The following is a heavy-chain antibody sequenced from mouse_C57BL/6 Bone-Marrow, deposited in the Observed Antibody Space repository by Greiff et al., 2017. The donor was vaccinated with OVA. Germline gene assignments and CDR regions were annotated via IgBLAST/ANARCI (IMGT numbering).Heavy chain of an antibody. CDR2: INPGSGGT. J-gene: IGHJ3*01. D-gene: IGHD2-5*01. Sequence: VQGVESGAELVRPGTSVKVSCKASGYAFTNYLIEWVKQRPGQGLEWIGVINPGSGGTNYNEKFKGKATLTADKSSSTAYMQLSSLTSEDSAVYFCARHYSNYPWFAYWGQGTLVTVSA. V-gene: IGHV1-54*01. CDR3: ARHYSNYPWFAY. CDR1: GYAFTNYL.